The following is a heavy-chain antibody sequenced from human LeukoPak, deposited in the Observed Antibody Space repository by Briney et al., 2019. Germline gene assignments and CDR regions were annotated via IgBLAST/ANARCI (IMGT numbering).Heavy chain of an antibody. CDR3: AKDLHYWVAMDV. CDR2: IGSDTTT. V-gene: IGHV3-23*01. Sequence: GGSLRLSCAASGFNFRDFAISWVRQAPGKGLEWVSGIGSDTTTHYAESVKGRFAISRDNAKNTLYLHMNSVRAEDTALYYCAKDLHYWVAMDVWGQGTTVTVS. CDR1: GFNFRDFA. J-gene: IGHJ6*02. D-gene: IGHD2-15*01.